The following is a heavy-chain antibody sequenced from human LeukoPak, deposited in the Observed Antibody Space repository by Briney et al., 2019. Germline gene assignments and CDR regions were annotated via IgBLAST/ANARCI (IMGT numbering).Heavy chain of an antibody. CDR1: GFTFSNAW. D-gene: IGHD6-13*01. V-gene: IGHV3-15*01. Sequence: PGGSLRLSCAASGFTFSNAWMSWVRQAPGKGLEWVGRIKSKTDGGTTDYAAPVKGRFAISRDDSKNTLYLQMNSLKTEDTAVYYCTTCAGYSSSWYPGVFDYYYYYYMDVWGKGTTVTISS. J-gene: IGHJ6*03. CDR2: IKSKTDGGTT. CDR3: TTCAGYSSSWYPGVFDYYYYYYMDV.